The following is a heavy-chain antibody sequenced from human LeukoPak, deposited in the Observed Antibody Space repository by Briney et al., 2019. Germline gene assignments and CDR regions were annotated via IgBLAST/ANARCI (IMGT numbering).Heavy chain of an antibody. V-gene: IGHV4-59*01. D-gene: IGHD1-26*01. CDR3: AREVESVGFDY. Sequence: PSETLSLTCTVSGGSISSYYWSWIRQPPGKGLEWIGYIYYSGSTNYNPSLKSRVTISVDTSKNQFSLKLSSVTAADTAVYYCAREVESVGFDYWGQGTLVTVSS. CDR1: GGSISSYY. J-gene: IGHJ4*02. CDR2: IYYSGST.